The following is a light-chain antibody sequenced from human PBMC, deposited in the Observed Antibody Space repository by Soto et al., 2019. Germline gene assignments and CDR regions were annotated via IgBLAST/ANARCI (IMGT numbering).Light chain of an antibody. Sequence: DIQMTQSPSSLSASVGDSVTITCRASQSITIWLAWYQQKPGKAPKLLIFDASTLESGVPSRFSGSGSGTDFTLTISSLQPEDFATYYCLQDYNYPRAFGQGTKVDIK. CDR1: QSITIW. CDR2: DAS. J-gene: IGKJ1*01. V-gene: IGKV1-5*01. CDR3: LQDYNYPRA.